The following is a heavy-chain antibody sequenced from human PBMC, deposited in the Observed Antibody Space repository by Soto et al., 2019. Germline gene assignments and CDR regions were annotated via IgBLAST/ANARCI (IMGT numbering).Heavy chain of an antibody. V-gene: IGHV1-18*01. CDR1: GYTFTSYG. D-gene: IGHD2-15*01. J-gene: IGHJ5*02. CDR2: ISAYNGNT. Sequence: QVQLVQSGAEVKKPGASVKVSCKASGYTFTSYGISWVRQAPGQGLEWMGWISAYNGNTNYAQKLQGRVTMTTDTSTRTAYMELRSLRSDDTAVYYCARYSRYCSGGSCYYMVDNWFDPWGQGTLVTVSS. CDR3: ARYSRYCSGGSCYYMVDNWFDP.